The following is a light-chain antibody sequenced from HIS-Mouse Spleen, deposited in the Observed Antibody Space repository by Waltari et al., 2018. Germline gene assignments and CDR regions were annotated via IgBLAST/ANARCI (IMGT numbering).Light chain of an antibody. CDR3: QQLNSYPPT. Sequence: DIQLTQSPSFLSASVGDRVTITCRASPGISSYLDWYQQKPGKAPKLLIYAASTLQSGVPSRFSGSGSGTEFTLTISSLQPEDFATYYCQQLNSYPPTFGQGTKVEIK. V-gene: IGKV1-9*01. CDR1: PGISSY. J-gene: IGKJ1*01. CDR2: AAS.